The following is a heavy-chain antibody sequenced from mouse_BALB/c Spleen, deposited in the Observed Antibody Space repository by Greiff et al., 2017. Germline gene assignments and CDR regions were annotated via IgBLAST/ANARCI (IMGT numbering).Heavy chain of an antibody. Sequence: VQLKESGAQLVRPGALVKLSCKASGFNIKDYYMHWVKQRPEQGLEWIGWIDPENGNTIYDPKFQGKASITADTSSNTAYLQLSSLTSEDTAVYYCDVGFYGNSFAYWGQGTLVTVSA. CDR2: IDPENGNT. J-gene: IGHJ3*01. CDR3: DVGFYGNSFAY. D-gene: IGHD2-1*01. V-gene: IGHV14-1*02. CDR1: GFNIKDYY.